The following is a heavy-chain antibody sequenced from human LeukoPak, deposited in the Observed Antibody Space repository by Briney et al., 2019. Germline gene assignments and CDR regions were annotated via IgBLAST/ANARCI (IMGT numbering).Heavy chain of an antibody. D-gene: IGHD5-24*01. CDR2: IIPICGTA. V-gene: IGHV1-69*01. Sequence: SVKVSGKASGGTFSSYAISWVRQAPGQGLEWMGGIIPICGTANYAQKFQGRVTITADESTSTAYMELSSLRSEDTAVYYCARDRWLRSEGPSSPRDGYKNGDYFDYWGQGTLVTVSS. CDR1: GGTFSSYA. J-gene: IGHJ4*02. CDR3: ARDRWLRSEGPSSPRDGYKNGDYFDY.